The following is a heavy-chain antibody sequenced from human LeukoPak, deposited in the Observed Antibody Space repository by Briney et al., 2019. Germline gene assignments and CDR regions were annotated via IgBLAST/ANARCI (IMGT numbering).Heavy chain of an antibody. CDR1: GFTFSSYA. CDR3: VKAAYDSSGYYFDY. J-gene: IGHJ4*02. V-gene: IGHV3-64D*06. D-gene: IGHD3-22*01. CDR2: ISSNGGST. Sequence: GGSLRLSCSAPGFTFSSYAMHWVRQAPGKGLEYVSAISSNGGSTYYADSVKGRFTISRDNSKNTLYLQMSSLRAEDTAVYYCVKAAYDSSGYYFDYWGQGTLVTVSS.